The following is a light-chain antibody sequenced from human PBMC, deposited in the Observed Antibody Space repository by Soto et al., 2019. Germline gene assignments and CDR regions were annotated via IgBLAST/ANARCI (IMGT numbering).Light chain of an antibody. CDR2: DGS. Sequence: EIVLTQSPATLSLSPGERATLSCGASQSVSRSYLAWNQQQAGLAPMPLIYDGSSRTTAIAYRFSGSGSGIDFTLTSSSLETEDYAVYYCQHYGSTTLTFGRGTKVEIK. J-gene: IGKJ4*01. V-gene: IGKV3D-20*01. CDR1: QSVSRSY. CDR3: QHYGSTTLT.